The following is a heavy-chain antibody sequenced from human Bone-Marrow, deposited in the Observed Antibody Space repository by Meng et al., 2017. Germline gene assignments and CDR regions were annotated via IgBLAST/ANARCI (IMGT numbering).Heavy chain of an antibody. J-gene: IGHJ4*02. CDR1: GFTFSSYE. CDR2: ISSSGSTI. CDR3: SRGVSYYSDY. Sequence: GESLKISCAASGFTFSSYEMNWVRQAPGKGLEWVSYISSSGSTIYYADSVKGRFTISRDNAKNSLYLQMSSLRDEDTAVYYCSRGVSYYSDYWGQGTLVTVSS. V-gene: IGHV3-48*03. D-gene: IGHD2-8*01.